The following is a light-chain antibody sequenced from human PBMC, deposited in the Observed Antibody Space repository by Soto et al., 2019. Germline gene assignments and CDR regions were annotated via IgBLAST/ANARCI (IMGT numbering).Light chain of an antibody. CDR2: GAS. CDR1: QTIDTN. Sequence: ETVRTHSPRILCVARSPSKTLXSRASQTIDTNLAWYQQKPGQAPRLLIFGASTRATGIPARFSGSGSGTEFSLTITSLEPEDFAAYYCQQFGTSSWTFGQGTKVDI. J-gene: IGKJ1*01. V-gene: IGKV3-15*01. CDR3: QQFGTSSWT.